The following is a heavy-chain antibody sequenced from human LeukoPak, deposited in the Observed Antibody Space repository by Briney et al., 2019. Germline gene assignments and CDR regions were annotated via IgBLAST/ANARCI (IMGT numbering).Heavy chain of an antibody. CDR3: ARDPILGYCSSTSCYSQGWFDP. J-gene: IGHJ5*02. D-gene: IGHD2-2*02. CDR1: GYTFTSYY. CDR2: INPSGGST. V-gene: IGHV1-46*01. Sequence: ASVKVSCKASGYTFTSYYMHWVRQAPGQGLEWMGIINPSGGSTSYVQKFQGRVTMTRDTSTSTVYMELSSLRSEDTAVYYCARDPILGYCSSTSCYSQGWFDPWGQGTLVTVSS.